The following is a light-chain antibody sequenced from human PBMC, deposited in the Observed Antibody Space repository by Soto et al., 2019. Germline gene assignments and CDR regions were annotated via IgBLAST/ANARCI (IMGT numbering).Light chain of an antibody. CDR1: QSISSW. CDR3: QQYNTYSWT. Sequence: DIQMTQSPSILSASVGDRVTITCRASQSISSWLAWYQQKPGKAPNLLIHKASHLESGVPSRFSGSGSGTEFTLTISSLQPGDFATYYCQQYNTYSWTFGPGTKVEIK. V-gene: IGKV1-5*03. CDR2: KAS. J-gene: IGKJ1*01.